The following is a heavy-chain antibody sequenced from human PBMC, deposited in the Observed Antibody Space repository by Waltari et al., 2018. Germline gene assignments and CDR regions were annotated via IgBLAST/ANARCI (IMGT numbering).Heavy chain of an antibody. J-gene: IGHJ4*02. CDR3: ARAPTVTTPYYFDY. CDR1: GYTFTGYY. CDR2: INPNSGGT. D-gene: IGHD4-17*01. Sequence: QVQLVQSGAEVKKPGASVKVSCKASGYTFTGYYMHWVRQAPGQGLEWMGWINPNSGGTTYAQKFQGRVTMTRDTSISTAYMELSRLRSDDTAVYYCARAPTVTTPYYFDYWGQGTLVTVSS. V-gene: IGHV1-2*02.